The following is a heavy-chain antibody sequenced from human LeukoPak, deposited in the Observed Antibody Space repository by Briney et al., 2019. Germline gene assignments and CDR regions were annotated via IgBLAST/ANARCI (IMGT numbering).Heavy chain of an antibody. CDR2: VDPEDGET. CDR1: GYTFTDYY. V-gene: IGHV1-69-2*01. J-gene: IGHJ6*03. CDR3: ATVRKYSSSWYKSYYYYRDV. D-gene: IGHD6-13*01. Sequence: ASVKVSCKVSGYTFTDYYMHWVQQAPGKGLEWMGLVDPEDGETIYAEKFQGRVTITADTSTDTADMELSSLRSEDTAVYYCATVRKYSSSWYKSYYYYRDVWGKGTTVTVSS.